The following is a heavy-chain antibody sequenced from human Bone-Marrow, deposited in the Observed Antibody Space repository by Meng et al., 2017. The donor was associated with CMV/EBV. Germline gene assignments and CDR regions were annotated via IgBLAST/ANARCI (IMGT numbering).Heavy chain of an antibody. CDR2: IIPIFGTA. Sequence: SVKVSCKASGGTFSSYAISWVRQAPGQGLEWMGGIIPIFGTANYAQKFQGRVTITTDESTSTAYMELSSLRSDDTAVYYCASGCSSTTCYRGNGWFDPWGQGALVTVSS. J-gene: IGHJ5*02. CDR3: ASGCSSTTCYRGNGWFDP. D-gene: IGHD2-2*01. CDR1: GGTFSSYA. V-gene: IGHV1-69*05.